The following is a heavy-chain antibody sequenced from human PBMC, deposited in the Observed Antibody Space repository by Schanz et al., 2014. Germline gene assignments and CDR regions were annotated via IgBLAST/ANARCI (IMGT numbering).Heavy chain of an antibody. V-gene: IGHV3-33*06. Sequence: QVQLVESGGGVVRPGRSLRLSCAASGFTFNNYGMHWVRQAPGKGLEWVAVIWYDGTDRYYADSVKGRFTISRANSKNTLYLQRNSLRAEDTAVYYCAKGSMAARPLLPTDYYFYGTDIWGQGTTVTVSS. CDR1: GFTFNNYG. CDR3: AKGSMAARPLLPTDYYFYGTDI. D-gene: IGHD6-6*01. J-gene: IGHJ6*02. CDR2: IWYDGTDR.